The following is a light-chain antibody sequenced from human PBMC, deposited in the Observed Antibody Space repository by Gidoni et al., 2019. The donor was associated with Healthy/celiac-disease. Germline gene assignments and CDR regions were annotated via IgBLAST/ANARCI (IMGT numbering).Light chain of an antibody. V-gene: IGKV3-20*01. Sequence: ESVLTQSPGTLSLSPGERATLSCRASQCVSSSYLAWYQQKPGQAHRLLIYGASSRATGIPDRFSGSGSRTDFTLTISRLEPEDFAVYYCQQYGSSSWTFGQGTKVEIK. CDR1: QCVSSSY. CDR2: GAS. J-gene: IGKJ1*01. CDR3: QQYGSSSWT.